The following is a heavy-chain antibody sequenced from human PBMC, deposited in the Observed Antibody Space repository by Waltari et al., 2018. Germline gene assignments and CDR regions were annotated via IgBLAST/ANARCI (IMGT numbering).Heavy chain of an antibody. CDR2: IYSGGST. CDR3: ARGAGIAVARAFDY. CDR1: GGSINSSSYY. Sequence: LQLQESGPGLVKPSETLSLTCTVSGGSINSSSYYWAWIRQPPGKGLEWVSVIYSGGSTYYSDSVKGRFTISRDNSKNTLYLQMNSLRAEDTAVYYCARGAGIAVARAFDYWGQGTLVTVSS. D-gene: IGHD6-19*01. J-gene: IGHJ4*02. V-gene: IGHV3-53*01.